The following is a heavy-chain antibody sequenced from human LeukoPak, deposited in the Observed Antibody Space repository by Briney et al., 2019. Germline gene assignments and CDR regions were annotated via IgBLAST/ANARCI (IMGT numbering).Heavy chain of an antibody. CDR3: AELGITMIGGV. Sequence: GGSLRLSCAASGSTFSSYSMNWVRQAPGKGLEWVSSISSGSSYIYYADSVKGRFTISRDNAKNSLYLQMNSLRAEDTAVYYCAELGITMIGGVWGKGTTVTISS. J-gene: IGHJ6*04. V-gene: IGHV3-21*01. D-gene: IGHD3-10*02. CDR1: GSTFSSYS. CDR2: ISSGSSYI.